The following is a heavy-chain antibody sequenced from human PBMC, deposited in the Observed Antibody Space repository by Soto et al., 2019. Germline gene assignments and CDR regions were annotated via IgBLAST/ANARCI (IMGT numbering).Heavy chain of an antibody. V-gene: IGHV1-3*01. D-gene: IGHD6-13*01. CDR3: ASARSSSWYMYFQH. CDR1: GYTFTSYA. J-gene: IGHJ1*01. Sequence: ASVKVSCKASGYTFTSYAMHWLRQAPGQRLEWMGWINAGNGNTKYSQKFQGRVTITRDTSASTAYMELSSLRSEDTAVYYCASARSSSWYMYFQHWGQGTLVTVSS. CDR2: INAGNGNT.